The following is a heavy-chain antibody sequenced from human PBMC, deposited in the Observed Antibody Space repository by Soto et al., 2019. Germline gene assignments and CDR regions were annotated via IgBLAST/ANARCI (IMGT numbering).Heavy chain of an antibody. CDR3: ARDKFLLSY. D-gene: IGHD2-15*01. J-gene: IGHJ4*02. Sequence: QVQLVESGGGVVQAGRSLRLSCAASGFTFSSYGMHWVRQAPGKGLEWVAIIWYDGGNKYYADSVKGRFTISRDNSKNTRYRKMNSLRAEDTAVYYCARDKFLLSYWGQGTLFTVYS. V-gene: IGHV3-33*01. CDR2: IWYDGGNK. CDR1: GFTFSSYG.